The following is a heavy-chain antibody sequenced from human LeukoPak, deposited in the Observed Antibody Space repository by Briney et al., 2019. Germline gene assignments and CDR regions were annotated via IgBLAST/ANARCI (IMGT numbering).Heavy chain of an antibody. CDR1: GGSISSGGYY. Sequence: SETLSLTCTVAGGSISSGGYYWSWIRQHPGKGLEWIGYIYYSGSTNYNPSLKSRVTISVDTSKNQFSLKLSSVTAADTAVYYCARAAYSGSYHSDYWGQGTLVTVSS. CDR2: IYYSGST. D-gene: IGHD1-26*01. V-gene: IGHV4-61*08. CDR3: ARAAYSGSYHSDY. J-gene: IGHJ4*02.